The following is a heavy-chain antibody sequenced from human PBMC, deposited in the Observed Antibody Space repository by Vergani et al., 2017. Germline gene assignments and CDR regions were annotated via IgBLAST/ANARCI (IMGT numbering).Heavy chain of an antibody. CDR1: GFTFSSYA. V-gene: IGHV3-30*01. Sequence: QVQLVESGGGVVQPGRSLRLSCAASGFTFSSYAMHRVRQAPGKGLEWVAVISYDGSNKYYADSVKGRFTISRDNSKNTLYLQMNSLRAEDTAVYYCARDKGSGTTRWYYFDYWGQGTLVTVSS. CDR2: ISYDGSNK. D-gene: IGHD4-17*01. J-gene: IGHJ4*02. CDR3: ARDKGSGTTRWYYFDY.